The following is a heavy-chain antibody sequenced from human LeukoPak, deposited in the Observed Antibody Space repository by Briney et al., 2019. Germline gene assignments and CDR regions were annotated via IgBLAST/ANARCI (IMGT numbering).Heavy chain of an antibody. J-gene: IGHJ4*02. CDR2: INEDGSST. CDR1: GYTFSRYW. Sequence: PGGSLRLSCAASGYTFSRYWMHWVRQGPGKGLVWVSRINEDGSSTSYAESAGGRFTISRDNAKNTLYLQMNSLRAEDAAVYYCTTDTFGARDSWGQGTLVTVSS. V-gene: IGHV3-74*01. CDR3: TTDTFGARDS. D-gene: IGHD3-10*01.